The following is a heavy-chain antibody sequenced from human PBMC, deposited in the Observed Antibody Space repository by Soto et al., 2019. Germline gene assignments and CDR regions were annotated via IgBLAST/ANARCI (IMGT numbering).Heavy chain of an antibody. Sequence: QVQPVQSGAEVKKPGSSVRVSCKTSGGTSNSVSWVRQAPGQGLEWMGRIITSLGEATYAQKFQGRVTIXADRXXXXXXXXXXXXXXXXXXXXXXXXXXGLYYIDYWGQGTLVTVSA. CDR1: GGTSNS. CDR3: XXXXGLYYIDY. D-gene: IGHD2-15*01. J-gene: IGHJ4*02. V-gene: IGHV1-69*02. CDR2: IITSLGEA.